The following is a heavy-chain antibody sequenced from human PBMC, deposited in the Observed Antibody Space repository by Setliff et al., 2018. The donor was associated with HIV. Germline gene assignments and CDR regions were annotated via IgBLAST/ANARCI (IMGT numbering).Heavy chain of an antibody. CDR1: GGSFSGYC. CDR3: ARVSCSSWYSIPRYYYYSMDV. CDR2: IQHSGRI. J-gene: IGHJ6*03. Sequence: PEETLSLTCAVYGGSFSGYCWSWIRQPPGKGLEWIGEIQHSGRINYKPSLRGRVTTSVDTSKNQFSLRLRSVTAADTAVYYCARVSCSSWYSIPRYYYYSMDVWGNGTTVTVSS. V-gene: IGHV4-34*01. D-gene: IGHD6-13*01.